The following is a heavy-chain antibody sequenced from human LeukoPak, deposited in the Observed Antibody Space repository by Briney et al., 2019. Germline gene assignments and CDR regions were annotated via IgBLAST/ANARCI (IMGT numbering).Heavy chain of an antibody. CDR3: AKDLTPSDYYYYYGMDV. D-gene: IGHD2-21*02. CDR1: GFTFDDYA. V-gene: IGHV3-9*01. J-gene: IGHJ6*02. Sequence: GGSLRLSCAASGFTFDDYAMHWVRQAPGKGLEWVSGISGNSGSIGYADSVKGRFTMSRDNAKNSLYLQMNGLRAEDTALYYYAKDLTPSDYYYYYGMDVWGQGTTVTVSS. CDR2: ISGNSGSI.